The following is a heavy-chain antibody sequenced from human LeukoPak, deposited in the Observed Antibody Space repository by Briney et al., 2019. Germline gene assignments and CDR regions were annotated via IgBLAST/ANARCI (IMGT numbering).Heavy chain of an antibody. CDR1: GFTFSTYT. Sequence: PGGSLRLSCGASGFTFSTYTMNWVRQAPGKGLEWVSSITSTSGYIYYADSVKGRFTISRDNSRNTLFLQMNSLRAEDTAVYYCAKGLNAYGSGSYSHLDAFDIWGQGTMVTVSS. CDR3: AKGLNAYGSGSYSHLDAFDI. V-gene: IGHV3-21*04. D-gene: IGHD3-10*01. CDR2: ITSTSGYI. J-gene: IGHJ3*02.